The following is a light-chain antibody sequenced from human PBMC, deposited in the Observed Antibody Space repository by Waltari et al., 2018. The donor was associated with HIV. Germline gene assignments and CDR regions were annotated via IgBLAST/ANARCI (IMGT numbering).Light chain of an antibody. CDR3: QQYGGSWT. V-gene: IGKV3-20*01. Sequence: VLTQSPGSLSLSPGETATLSCRASQFVTGNYLAWYRQKPGQAPRLLTNGASSRATGIPERISASGSGTDFTLTISRLEPDDSAVYYCQQYGGSWTFGQGTKVEIK. CDR2: GAS. J-gene: IGKJ1*01. CDR1: QFVTGNY.